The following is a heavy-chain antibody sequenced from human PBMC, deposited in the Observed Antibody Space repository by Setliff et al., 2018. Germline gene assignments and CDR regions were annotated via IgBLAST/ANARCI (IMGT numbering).Heavy chain of an antibody. CDR1: GFTFTYYS. V-gene: IGHV3-11*01. CDR2: ISSGSNSI. Sequence: GGSLRLSCEASGFTFTYYSMSWVRQAPGKGLEWISYISSGSNSIYYADSVKGRFTVSRDNAKNTLYLQMNSLRDEDTAVYYCATKAVAGTGGQGTLVTVSS. D-gene: IGHD6-19*01. J-gene: IGHJ4*02. CDR3: ATKAVAGT.